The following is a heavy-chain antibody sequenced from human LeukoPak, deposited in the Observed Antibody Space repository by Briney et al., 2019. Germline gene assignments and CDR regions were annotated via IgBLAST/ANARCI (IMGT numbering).Heavy chain of an antibody. CDR2: IWYDGSNK. D-gene: IGHD3-22*01. Sequence: GGSLRLSCAASGFTFSSYGMHWVRQAPGKGLEWVAVIWYDGSNKYYADSVKGRFTISRDNSKNTLYQQMNSLRAEDTAVYYCARDPDYYYDSSGYYPHGFDYWGQGTLVTVSS. V-gene: IGHV3-33*01. CDR1: GFTFSSYG. J-gene: IGHJ4*02. CDR3: ARDPDYYYDSSGYYPHGFDY.